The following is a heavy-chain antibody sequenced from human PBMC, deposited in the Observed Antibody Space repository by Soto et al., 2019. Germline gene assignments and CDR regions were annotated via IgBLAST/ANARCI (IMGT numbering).Heavy chain of an antibody. V-gene: IGHV3-23*01. CDR1: GFTFDNYA. CDR3: AKARAYGDFAGSFDS. D-gene: IGHD4-17*01. Sequence: EVHLLESGGGLVQRGGSLRLSCAASGFTFDNYAINWVRQAPGKGLEWVSGIGGRGGNARYADSMKGHCTISRDNSKNTVYLQMNSLRVEDTATYYCAKARAYGDFAGSFDSWGQGTLVTVSP. J-gene: IGHJ4*02. CDR2: IGGRGGNA.